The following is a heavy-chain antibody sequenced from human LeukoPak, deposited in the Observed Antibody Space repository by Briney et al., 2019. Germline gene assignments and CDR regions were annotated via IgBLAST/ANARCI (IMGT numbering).Heavy chain of an antibody. CDR2: MNPNSGNT. V-gene: IGHV1-8*01. D-gene: IGHD3-3*01. CDR1: GYTFTSYD. CDR3: AKAPGYTYYDFWSGPYNWFDP. J-gene: IGHJ5*02. Sequence: ASVKVSCKASGYTFTSYDINWVRQATGQGLEWMGWMNPNSGNTGYAQKFQGRVTMTRNTSISTAYMELSGLRSEDTAVYYCAKAPGYTYYDFWSGPYNWFDPWGQGTLVTVSS.